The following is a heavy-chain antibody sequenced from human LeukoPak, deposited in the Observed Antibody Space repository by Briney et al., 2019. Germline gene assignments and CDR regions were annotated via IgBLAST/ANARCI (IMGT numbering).Heavy chain of an antibody. D-gene: IGHD3-10*01. J-gene: IGHJ4*02. CDR1: GYTFTGYY. CDR2: INPNSGGT. CDR3: ARAPPTYYGSGSYYSGDPSDY. V-gene: IGHV1-2*06. Sequence: ASVKVSCKASGYTFTGYYIHWVRQAPGQGLEWMGRINPNSGGTNYAQKFQGRVTMTRDTSISTAYMELSRLRSDDTAVYYCARAPPTYYGSGSYYSGDPSDYWGQGTLVTVSS.